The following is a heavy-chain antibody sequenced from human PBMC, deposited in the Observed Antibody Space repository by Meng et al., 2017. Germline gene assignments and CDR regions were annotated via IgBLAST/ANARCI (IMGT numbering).Heavy chain of an antibody. CDR2: TYYRSKWYN. CDR1: GDSVSSNSAA. Sequence: QPYPSGPRLETPSQTLPPTCAPSGDSVSSNSAAWNTIRQSPSRGLEWLGRTYYRSKWYNDYAVSVKSRITINPDTSKNQFSLQLNSVTPEDTAVYYCASGSSALDYWGQGTLVTVSS. CDR3: ASGSSALDY. D-gene: IGHD6-13*01. V-gene: IGHV6-1*01. J-gene: IGHJ4*02.